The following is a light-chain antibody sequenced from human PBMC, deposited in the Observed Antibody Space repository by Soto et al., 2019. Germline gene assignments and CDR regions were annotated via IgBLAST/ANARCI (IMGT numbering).Light chain of an antibody. J-gene: IGLJ2*01. Sequence: QSVLTQPASVSGSPGQSITISCAGTSSDVGAYNYVSWYQQHPGKAPKFMIYDVSNRPSGVSNRFSGSKSGNTASLTISGLQAEDEADYYCSSYGSNTPYVVFGGGTKVTVL. CDR3: SSYGSNTPYVV. V-gene: IGLV2-14*01. CDR1: SSDVGAYNY. CDR2: DVS.